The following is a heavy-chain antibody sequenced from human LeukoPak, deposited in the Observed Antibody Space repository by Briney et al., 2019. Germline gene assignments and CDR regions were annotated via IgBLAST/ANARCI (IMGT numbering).Heavy chain of an antibody. J-gene: IGHJ3*02. CDR2: ISGSGGST. CDR1: GFTFSSYA. V-gene: IGHV3-23*01. CDR3: AGGRYCSSTSCTAFDI. Sequence: GGSLRLSCAASGFTFSSYAMSWVRQAPGKGLEWVSAISGSGGSTYYADSVKGRFTISRDNSKNTLYLQMNSLRAEDTAVYYCAGGRYCSSTSCTAFDIWGQGTMVTVSS. D-gene: IGHD2-2*01.